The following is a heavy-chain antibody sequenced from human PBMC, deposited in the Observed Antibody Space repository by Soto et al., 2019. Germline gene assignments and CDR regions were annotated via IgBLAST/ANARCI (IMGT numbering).Heavy chain of an antibody. V-gene: IGHV4-39*01. CDR2: IYYSGST. CDR3: ATQEVGGSYVYTFDP. CDR1: GGSISSSNYY. J-gene: IGHJ5*02. D-gene: IGHD1-26*01. Sequence: QLQLQESGPGLVKPSETLSLTCTVSGGSISSSNYYWGWIRQPPGKGLEWIGSIYYSGSTYYNPSLKSRVPISVDTSKYQFSLKLSSVTAADTAVYYCATQEVGGSYVYTFDPWGQGTLVTVSS.